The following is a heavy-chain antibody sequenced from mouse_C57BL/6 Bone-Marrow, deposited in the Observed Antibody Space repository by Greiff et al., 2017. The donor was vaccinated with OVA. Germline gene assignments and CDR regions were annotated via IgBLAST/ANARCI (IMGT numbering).Heavy chain of an antibody. D-gene: IGHD2-1*01. J-gene: IGHJ2*01. V-gene: IGHV1-82*01. CDR3: ASYGNYDYVDY. CDR2: IYPGDGDT. Sequence: QVQLKQSGPELVKPGASVKISCKASGYAFSSSWMNWVKQRPGKGLEWIGRIYPGDGDTNYNGKFKGKATLTADKSSSTAYMQLSSLTSEDSAVYFCASYGNYDYVDYWGQGTTLTVSS. CDR1: GYAFSSSW.